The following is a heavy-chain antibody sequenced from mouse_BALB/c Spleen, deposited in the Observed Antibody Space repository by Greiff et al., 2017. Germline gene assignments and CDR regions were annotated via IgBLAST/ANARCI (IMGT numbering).Heavy chain of an antibody. Sequence: QVQLKQSGPELVRPGVSVKISCKGSGYTFTDYAMHWVKQSHAKSLEWIGVISTYYGNTNYNQKFKGKATMTVDKSSSTAYMELARLTSEDSAIYYCARRTDYGSSFYAMDYWGQGTSVTVSS. CDR2: ISTYYGNT. J-gene: IGHJ4*01. CDR1: GYTFTDYA. D-gene: IGHD1-1*01. V-gene: IGHV1-67*01. CDR3: ARRTDYGSSFYAMDY.